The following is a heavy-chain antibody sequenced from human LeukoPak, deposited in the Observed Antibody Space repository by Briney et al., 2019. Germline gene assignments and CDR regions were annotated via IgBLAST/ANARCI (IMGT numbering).Heavy chain of an antibody. CDR2: ISFSGTYI. V-gene: IGHV3-21*01. CDR1: GFTFSSFT. Sequence: GGSLRLSCAASGFTFSSFTMNWVRQAPGKGLEWVSSISFSGTYIYYADSLKGRITISRDNARRSLFLQMNSLRAEDTAVYYCARRASTERGHSYGLDYWGQGTLVTVSS. J-gene: IGHJ4*02. D-gene: IGHD5-18*01. CDR3: ARRASTERGHSYGLDY.